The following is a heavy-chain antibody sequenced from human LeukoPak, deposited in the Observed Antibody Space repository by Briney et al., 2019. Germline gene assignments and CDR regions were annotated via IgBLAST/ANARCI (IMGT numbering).Heavy chain of an antibody. CDR1: GYTFTSFD. CDR3: ARVGYSNSYDY. CDR2: MNPNTGNA. V-gene: IGHV1-8*01. J-gene: IGHJ4*02. D-gene: IGHD4-11*01. Sequence: GASVKVSCKASGYTFTSFDINWVRQATGQGLEWMGWMNPNTGNAGYAQNFQGRVTITWSTSISTAYMELRSLRSEDTAVYYCARVGYSNSYDYWGQGTPVTVSS.